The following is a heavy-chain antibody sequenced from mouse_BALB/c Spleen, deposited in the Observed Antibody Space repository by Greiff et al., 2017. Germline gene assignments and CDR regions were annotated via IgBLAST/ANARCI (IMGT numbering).Heavy chain of an antibody. D-gene: IGHD1-1*01. CDR2: IYPGDGDT. J-gene: IGHJ1*01. V-gene: IGHV1-82*01. Sequence: QVHVKQSGPELVKPGASVKISCKASGYAFSSSWMNWVKQRPGQGLEWIGRIYPGDGDTNYNGKFKGKATLTADKSSSTAYMQLSSLTSVDSAVYFCARYYYGSSYWYFDVWGAGTTVTVSS. CDR1: GYAFSSSW. CDR3: ARYYYGSSYWYFDV.